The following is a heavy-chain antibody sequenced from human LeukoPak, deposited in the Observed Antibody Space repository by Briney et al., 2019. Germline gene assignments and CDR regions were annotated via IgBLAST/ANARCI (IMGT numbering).Heavy chain of an antibody. CDR2: ISGDGGST. V-gene: IGHV3-43*02. CDR1: GFIFDDCA. CDR3: AKDSAPMTTVKTTFDY. J-gene: IGHJ4*02. Sequence: PGGSLRLSCAASGFIFDDCAMHWVRQAPGKGLEWVALISGDGGSTYYADSVKGRFTISRDNSKSSLYLQMNSLRTEDTDLYYCAKDSAPMTTVKTTFDYWGQGTLVTVS. D-gene: IGHD4-17*01.